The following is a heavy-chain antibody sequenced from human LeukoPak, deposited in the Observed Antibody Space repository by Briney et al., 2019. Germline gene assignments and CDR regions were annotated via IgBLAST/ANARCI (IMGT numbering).Heavy chain of an antibody. CDR3: AREVRGYYFDY. D-gene: IGHD3-22*01. V-gene: IGHV3-53*01. J-gene: IGHJ4*02. CDR2: ISSGGNT. Sequence: PGGSLRLSCAASGFIVSSNYMSWVRQAPGKGLEWVSVISSGGNTYYADSVKGRFTISRDNSKNTVFLQMNSLSAEDTAVYYCAREVRGYYFDYWGQGTLVTVSS. CDR1: GFIVSSNY.